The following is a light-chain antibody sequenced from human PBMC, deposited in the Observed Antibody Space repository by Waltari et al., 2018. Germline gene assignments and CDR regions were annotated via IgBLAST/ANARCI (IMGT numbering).Light chain of an antibody. J-gene: IGLJ1*01. Sequence: QSVLTQPPSASGSPGQSVTITCTGTRSDVGVFSYVSWYRQLPGKAPQVLIYEVNQRPSGVPNRFSGSKSGNTAFLTVSGLQAEDEGEYYCASYAGTSNYVFGTGTKVTVL. CDR2: EVN. V-gene: IGLV2-8*01. CDR1: RSDVGVFSY. CDR3: ASYAGTSNYV.